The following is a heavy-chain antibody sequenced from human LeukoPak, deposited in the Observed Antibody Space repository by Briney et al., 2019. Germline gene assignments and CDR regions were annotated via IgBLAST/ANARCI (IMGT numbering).Heavy chain of an antibody. V-gene: IGHV4-4*02. Sequence: SETLSLTCAVSGGSISSSNWWNWVRLPPGKGLDWIGEISHVGSTKYSPSLKDRVTISKDNSKNQFSLKLNSVTAADTATYYCTRSSGWWSLDYWGQGALVTVSS. J-gene: IGHJ4*02. CDR1: GGSISSSNW. CDR2: ISHVGST. D-gene: IGHD6-13*01. CDR3: TRSSGWWSLDY.